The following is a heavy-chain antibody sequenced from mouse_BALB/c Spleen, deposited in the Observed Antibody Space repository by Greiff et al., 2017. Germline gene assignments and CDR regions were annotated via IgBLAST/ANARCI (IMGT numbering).Heavy chain of an antibody. Sequence: EVQGVESGGGLVKPGGSLKLSCAASGFTFSDYYMYWVRQTPEKRLEWVATISDGGSYTYYPDSVKGRFTISRDNAKNNLYLQMSSLRSEDTAMYYCARDYDYDGYYFDYWGQGTTLTVSS. V-gene: IGHV5-4*02. D-gene: IGHD2-4*01. CDR1: GFTFSDYY. CDR3: ARDYDYDGYYFDY. J-gene: IGHJ2*01. CDR2: ISDGGSYT.